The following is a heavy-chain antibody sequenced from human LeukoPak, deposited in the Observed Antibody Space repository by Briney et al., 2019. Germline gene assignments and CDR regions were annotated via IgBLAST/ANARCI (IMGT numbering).Heavy chain of an antibody. J-gene: IGHJ4*02. CDR3: AKDVGRLERNPDY. CDR2: VSWNSGSV. D-gene: IGHD1-1*01. CDR1: GLTFDDYA. V-gene: IGHV3-9*01. Sequence: GRSLRLSCAASGLTFDDYAMHWVRQAPGKGLEWVSGVSWNSGSVGYADSVKGRFTISRDNAKNSLYLQMNSQRAEDTALYHCAKDVGRLERNPDYWGQGTLVTVSS.